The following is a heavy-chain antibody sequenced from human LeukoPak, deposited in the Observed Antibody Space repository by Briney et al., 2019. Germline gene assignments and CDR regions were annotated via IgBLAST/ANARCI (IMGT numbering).Heavy chain of an antibody. CDR2: INSNGFST. Sequence: PGGSLRLSCAASGFTFSSYWMHWVRQAPGKGLVWVSRINSNGFSTSYADSVKGRFTISRDNAKNTLYLQMNSLRAEDTAVYYCARILYSSGWHDDFDYSGQGALVTVSS. J-gene: IGHJ4*02. CDR1: GFTFSSYW. CDR3: ARILYSSGWHDDFDY. D-gene: IGHD6-19*01. V-gene: IGHV3-74*01.